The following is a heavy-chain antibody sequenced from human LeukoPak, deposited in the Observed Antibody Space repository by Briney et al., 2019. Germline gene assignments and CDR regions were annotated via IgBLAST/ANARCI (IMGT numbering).Heavy chain of an antibody. CDR3: AREISLGWLQLSRRLYYYYMDV. CDR1: GGSISSSSYY. D-gene: IGHD5-24*01. V-gene: IGHV4-39*07. J-gene: IGHJ6*03. Sequence: SETLSLTCTVSGGSISSSSYYWGWIRQPPGKGLEWIGSIYYSGSTYYNPSLKSRVTISVDTSKNQFSLKLSSVTAADTAVYYCAREISLGWLQLSRRLYYYYMDVWGKGTTVTISS. CDR2: IYYSGST.